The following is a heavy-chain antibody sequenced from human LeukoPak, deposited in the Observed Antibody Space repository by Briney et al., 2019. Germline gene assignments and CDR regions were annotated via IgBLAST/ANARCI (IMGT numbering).Heavy chain of an antibody. Sequence: GGSLRLSCAASGFTFSSYEMNWVRQAPGKGLEWVSYISSSGSNIYYADSVRGRFTISRDNAKNSLYLQMNSLRAEDTAVYYCAREATYSSSRDAFDIWGQGTMVTVSS. CDR1: GFTFSSYE. CDR3: AREATYSSSRDAFDI. CDR2: ISSSGSNI. J-gene: IGHJ3*02. V-gene: IGHV3-48*03. D-gene: IGHD6-13*01.